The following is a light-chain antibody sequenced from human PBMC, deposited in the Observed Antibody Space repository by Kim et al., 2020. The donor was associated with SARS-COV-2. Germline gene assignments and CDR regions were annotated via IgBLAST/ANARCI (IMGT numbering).Light chain of an antibody. V-gene: IGKV1-5*03. Sequence: DIQMTQSPSILSASVGDRVTITCRASQSVSSWLAWYQQKPGKAPKLLISKASSLEGGVPSRFSGRGSGTEFTLTINTLQPDDFATYPCQQDDSHPYTFGQGTKLEIK. CDR2: KAS. J-gene: IGKJ2*01. CDR3: QQDDSHPYT. CDR1: QSVSSW.